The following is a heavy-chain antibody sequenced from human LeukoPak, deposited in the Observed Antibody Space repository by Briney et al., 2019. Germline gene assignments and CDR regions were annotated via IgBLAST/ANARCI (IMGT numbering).Heavy chain of an antibody. CDR3: ARSLGYCSGGSCYYRKRDAFDI. CDR2: ISSSSSYI. CDR1: GFTFSSYS. J-gene: IGHJ3*02. Sequence: PGGSLRLSCAASGFTFSSYSMNWVRQAPGKGLEWVSSISSSSSYIYYADSVKGRFTISRDNAKNSLYLQMNSLRAEDTAVYYCARSLGYCSGGSCYYRKRDAFDIWGQGTMVTVSS. D-gene: IGHD2-15*01. V-gene: IGHV3-21*01.